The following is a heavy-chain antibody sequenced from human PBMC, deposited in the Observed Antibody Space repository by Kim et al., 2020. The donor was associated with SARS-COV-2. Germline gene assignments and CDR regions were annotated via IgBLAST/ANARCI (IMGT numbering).Heavy chain of an antibody. D-gene: IGHD6-19*01. V-gene: IGHV3-49*02. Sequence: SVKGRFTISRDDSKSIAYLQMNSLKTEDTAVYYCTRGLTIAVADNDAFDIWGQGTMVTVSS. CDR3: TRGLTIAVADNDAFDI. J-gene: IGHJ3*02.